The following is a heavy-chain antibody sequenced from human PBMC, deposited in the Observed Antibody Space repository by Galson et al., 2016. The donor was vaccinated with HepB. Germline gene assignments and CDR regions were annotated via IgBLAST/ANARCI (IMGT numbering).Heavy chain of an antibody. D-gene: IGHD3-22*01. CDR1: GYSFTSYW. Sequence: QSGAEVKKPGESLRISCKGSGYSFTSYWISWVRQMPGKGLEWMGRIDPSDSYTNYSPSFQGHVTISADKSISTAYLQWRSLKASDTAMYYCVRLPNNYYDSSGCRSDAFDIWGQGTMVTVSS. CDR2: IDPSDSYT. J-gene: IGHJ3*02. CDR3: VRLPNNYYDSSGCRSDAFDI. V-gene: IGHV5-10-1*01.